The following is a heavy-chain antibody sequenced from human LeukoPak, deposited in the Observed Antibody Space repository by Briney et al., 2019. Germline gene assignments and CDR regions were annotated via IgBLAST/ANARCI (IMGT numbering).Heavy chain of an antibody. CDR3: ARDLGAIYYDSSGYPFGWFDP. D-gene: IGHD3-22*01. V-gene: IGHV1-18*01. CDR1: GYTFTSYG. Sequence: ASVKVSCKASGYTFTSYGISWVRQAPGQGLEWMGWISAYNGNTNYAQKLQGRVTMTTDTSTSTAYMELRSLRSDDTAVYYCARDLGAIYYDSSGYPFGWFDPWGQGTLVTISS. CDR2: ISAYNGNT. J-gene: IGHJ5*02.